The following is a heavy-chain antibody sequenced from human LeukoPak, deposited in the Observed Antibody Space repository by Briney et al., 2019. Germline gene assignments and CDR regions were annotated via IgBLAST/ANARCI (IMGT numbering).Heavy chain of an antibody. V-gene: IGHV3-15*05. CDR1: GFTFSKAW. J-gene: IGHJ4*02. CDR2: FKSKSDGGPT. CDR3: TKGIGYFDF. Sequence: TGGSLRLSCTASGFTFSKAWMSWVRQAPGKGLEWVGRFKSKSDGGPTDYAAPVKGRFIVSRDDSKNTLYLQMNSLRTEDTAVYFCTKGIGYFDFWGQGTLVTVSA.